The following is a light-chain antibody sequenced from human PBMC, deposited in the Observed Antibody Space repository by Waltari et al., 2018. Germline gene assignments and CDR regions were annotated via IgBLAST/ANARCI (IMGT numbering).Light chain of an antibody. CDR3: QQYGSSPFT. V-gene: IGKV3-20*01. J-gene: IGKJ3*01. Sequence: EIVLTQSPGTLSLSPGETATLSCGTIQRIAPVYLAWNQQRPGQAPRLLMYATSNRGTGVPARFSGSGSETDFTVAISRLQPEDSAVYYCQQYGSSPFTFGPGTKVEIK. CDR1: QRIAPVY. CDR2: ATS.